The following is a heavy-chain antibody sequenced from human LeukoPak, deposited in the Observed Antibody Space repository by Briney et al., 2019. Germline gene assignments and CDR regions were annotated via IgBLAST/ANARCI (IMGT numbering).Heavy chain of an antibody. CDR1: GSSIINYY. CDR2: IYNRGST. CDR3: ARGRVPAAIAGLYFDY. Sequence: SETLSLTCTVSGSSIINYYWTWIRQPPGKGLEWLGYIYNRGSTNYNPSLKSRVTMSVDTPKNQLSLKLSSVTAADTAVYYCARGRVPAAIAGLYFDYWGQGTLVSVSS. D-gene: IGHD2-2*01. J-gene: IGHJ4*02. V-gene: IGHV4-59*01.